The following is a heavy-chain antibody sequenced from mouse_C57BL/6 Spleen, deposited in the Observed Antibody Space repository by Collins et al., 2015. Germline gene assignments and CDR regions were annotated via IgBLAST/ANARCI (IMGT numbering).Heavy chain of an antibody. J-gene: IGHJ4*01. Sequence: QIQLVQSGPELKKPGETVKISCKASGYTFTNYGMNWVKQAPGKGLKWMGWINTYTGEPTYADDFKGRFAFSLETSASTAYLQINNLKNEDTATYFCARAGNYDAMDYWGQGTSVTVSS. V-gene: IGHV9-3-1*01. CDR3: ARAGNYDAMDY. CDR1: GYTFTNYG. D-gene: IGHD2-1*01. CDR2: INTYTGEP.